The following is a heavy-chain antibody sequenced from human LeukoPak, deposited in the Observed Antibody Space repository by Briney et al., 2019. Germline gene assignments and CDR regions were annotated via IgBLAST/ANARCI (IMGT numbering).Heavy chain of an antibody. CDR2: INPNSGGT. CDR1: GYTFTGYY. CDR3: ARGYGERGENWFDP. J-gene: IGHJ5*02. Sequence: VASVKVSCKASGYTFTGYYMHWVRQAPGQGLEWMGWINPNSGGTNYAQKFQGRVTMTRDTSISTAYMELSRLRSDDTAVYYCARGYGERGENWFDPWGQGTLVTVSS. V-gene: IGHV1-2*02. D-gene: IGHD3-10*01.